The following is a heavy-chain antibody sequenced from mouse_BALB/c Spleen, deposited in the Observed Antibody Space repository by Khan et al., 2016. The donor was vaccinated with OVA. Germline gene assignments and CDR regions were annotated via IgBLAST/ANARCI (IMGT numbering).Heavy chain of an antibody. Sequence: EVELVESGGVLVEPGGSLKLSCAASGFTFSSFVMSWVRQTPEKRLEWVATISSAATYTYYPDRVKVRFTISRDNAKNKLYLQMNSLRSDDTAISYCATGNYSWFAYWGQGTLVTVSA. CDR2: ISSAATYT. V-gene: IGHV5-9-1*01. CDR1: GFTFSSFV. J-gene: IGHJ3*01. CDR3: ATGNYSWFAY. D-gene: IGHD2-1*01.